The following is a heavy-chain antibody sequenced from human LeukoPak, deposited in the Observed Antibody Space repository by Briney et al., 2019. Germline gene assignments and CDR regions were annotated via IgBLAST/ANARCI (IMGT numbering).Heavy chain of an antibody. CDR1: GFTFTGHT. V-gene: IGHV3-23*01. Sequence: GGSLRLSCAASGFTFTGHTMTWLRQAPGRGLEWVSIIVGRDDRTYYADSVKGRFTISRDNSKNTLYLQMNSLRGEDTAVYYCAKDPNPFYDFWSGYKWGQGTLVTVSS. CDR3: AKDPNPFYDFWSGYK. D-gene: IGHD3-3*01. J-gene: IGHJ4*02. CDR2: IVGRDDRT.